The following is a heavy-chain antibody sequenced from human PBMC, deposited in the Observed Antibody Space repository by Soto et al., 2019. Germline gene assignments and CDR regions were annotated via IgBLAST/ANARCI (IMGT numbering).Heavy chain of an antibody. CDR2: ISGSGNNA. CDR1: GFTFSGYA. V-gene: IGHV3-23*01. CDR3: GYWVERSNVYIVY. D-gene: IGHD2-8*02. J-gene: IGHJ4*02. Sequence: GGSLRLSCAASGFTFSGYAMSWVRRAPGKGLEWVSAISGSGNNAYYADSVKGRFTISRDNSKNTLYLQMNSLRVEDTAVYFCGYWVERSNVYIVYWGPGTLVTVS.